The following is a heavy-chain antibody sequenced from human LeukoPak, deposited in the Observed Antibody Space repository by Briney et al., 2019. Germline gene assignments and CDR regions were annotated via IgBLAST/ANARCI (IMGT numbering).Heavy chain of an antibody. CDR2: ISYDGSNK. J-gene: IGHJ4*02. V-gene: IGHV3-30*18. CDR1: GFTFSSYG. Sequence: GGSLRLSCAASGFTFSSYGMHWVRQAPGKGLEWVAVISYDGSNKYYADSVKGRSTISRDNSKNTLYLQMNSLRAEDTAVYYCAKISGGGAMAEFDYWGQGTLVTVSS. D-gene: IGHD5-18*01. CDR3: AKISGGGAMAEFDY.